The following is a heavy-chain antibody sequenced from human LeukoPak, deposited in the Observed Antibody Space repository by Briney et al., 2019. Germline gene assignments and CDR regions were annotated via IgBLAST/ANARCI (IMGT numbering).Heavy chain of an antibody. CDR3: AKSNSYGYYVDY. J-gene: IGHJ4*02. V-gene: IGHV1-2*02. Sequence: ASVKVSCKASGYTFTGYYMHWVRQAPGQGLEWMGWISPNSGTAIYAQKFQGRVTMTRDTSISTAYMELSRLRSDDTAVYYCAKSNSYGYYVDYWGQGTLVTVSS. D-gene: IGHD5-18*01. CDR2: ISPNSGTA. CDR1: GYTFTGYY.